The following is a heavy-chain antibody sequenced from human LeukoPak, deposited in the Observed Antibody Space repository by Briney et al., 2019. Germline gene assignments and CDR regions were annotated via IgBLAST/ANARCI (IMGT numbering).Heavy chain of an antibody. V-gene: IGHV1-2*02. CDR1: GYTFTGYY. D-gene: IGHD3-22*01. J-gene: IGHJ3*02. CDR3: ARGGRGLYDSSGYNDLDAFDI. Sequence: ASVKVSCKASGYTFTGYYMHWVRQAPGQGLEWMGWINPNSGGTNYAQKFQGRVTMTRDTSISTAYMELSRLRSDDTAVYYCARGGRGLYDSSGYNDLDAFDIWGQGTMVTVSS. CDR2: INPNSGGT.